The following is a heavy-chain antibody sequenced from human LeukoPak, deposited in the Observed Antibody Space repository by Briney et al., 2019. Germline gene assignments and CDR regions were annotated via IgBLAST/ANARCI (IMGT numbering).Heavy chain of an antibody. CDR3: AKDQVGATTVPWYYGMDG. J-gene: IGHJ6*02. CDR1: GFTFDDYA. D-gene: IGHD1-26*01. Sequence: GGSLRLSCAASGFTFDDYAMHWVRQAPGKGLEWVSLISGDGGSTYYADSVKGRFTISRDNSKNSLYLQVNSLRTEDTALYYCAKDQVGATTVPWYYGMDGWGQGTTVTVSS. V-gene: IGHV3-43*02. CDR2: ISGDGGST.